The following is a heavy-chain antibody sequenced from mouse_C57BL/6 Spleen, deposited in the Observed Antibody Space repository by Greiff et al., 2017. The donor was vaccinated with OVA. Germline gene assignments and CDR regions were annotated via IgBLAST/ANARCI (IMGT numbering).Heavy chain of an antibody. Sequence: EVQLQQSGPELVKPGASVKMSCKASGYTFTDYNLHWVKQSHGKSLEWIGYINPNNGGTSYNQKFKGKATLTVNKSSSTAYMEIRSLTSEDSAVYYCARENGYYFDYWGQGTTLTVSS. V-gene: IGHV1-22*01. D-gene: IGHD2-2*01. CDR2: INPNNGGT. CDR1: GYTFTDYN. CDR3: ARENGYYFDY. J-gene: IGHJ2*01.